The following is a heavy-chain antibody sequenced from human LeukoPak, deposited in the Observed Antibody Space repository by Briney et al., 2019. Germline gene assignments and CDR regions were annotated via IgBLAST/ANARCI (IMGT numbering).Heavy chain of an antibody. V-gene: IGHV4-34*01. J-gene: IGHJ4*02. CDR2: IKHSGST. CDR3: SVRRLLRGSDY. CDR1: GGSLSGYH. Sequence: PSETLSLTCAVYGGSLSGYHWSWIRQPPGKGLEWIGEIKHSGSTNYNPSLKSRVTISVDTSKNQFSLKLSSVTAADTAVYYCSVRRLLRGSDYWGQGTLVTVSS. D-gene: IGHD3-10*02.